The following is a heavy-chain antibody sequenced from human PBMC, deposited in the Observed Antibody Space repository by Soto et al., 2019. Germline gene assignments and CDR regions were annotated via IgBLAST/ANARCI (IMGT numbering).Heavy chain of an antibody. CDR2: IYYSGST. D-gene: IGHD6-19*01. Sequence: SETLSLTCSVSGGSINSSGYFWGWVRQPPGKGLEWIGSIYYSGSTYYNPSLRSRVTISVDTSKNQFSLKLSSVTAADTAVFYCARHYSSGSRNWFDPWGQGTLVTVSS. V-gene: IGHV4-39*01. CDR3: ARHYSSGSRNWFDP. CDR1: GGSINSSGYF. J-gene: IGHJ5*02.